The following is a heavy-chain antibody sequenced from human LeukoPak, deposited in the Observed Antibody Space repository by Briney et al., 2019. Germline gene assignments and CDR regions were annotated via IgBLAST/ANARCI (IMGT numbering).Heavy chain of an antibody. D-gene: IGHD3-10*01. V-gene: IGHV3-53*01. CDR3: ARAVAYYYVSGNYYPGAFDV. CDR1: GFTFSSYA. J-gene: IGHJ3*01. Sequence: GGSLRLSCAASGFTFSSYAMSWVRQAPGKGLEWVSVLYSGANTYYAESVKGRFTISRDNSKNTLYLQMNSLRADDTAVYYCARAVAYYYVSGNYYPGAFDVWGQGTMVTVSS. CDR2: LYSGANT.